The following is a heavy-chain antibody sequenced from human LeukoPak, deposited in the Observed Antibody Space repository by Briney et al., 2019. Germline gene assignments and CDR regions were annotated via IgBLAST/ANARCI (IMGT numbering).Heavy chain of an antibody. CDR2: ISKDGSDK. CDR3: ARDYWWNYDY. Sequence: GGSLRLSCAASGFTFSDYAMHWVRQAPGKGLEWVAVISKDGSDKYYPGSVRGRFTISRDNSKNTIYLQMDSLRAEDTAIYYCARDYWWNYDYWGQGTLDTVSS. D-gene: IGHD1-7*01. J-gene: IGHJ4*02. CDR1: GFTFSDYA. V-gene: IGHV3-30-3*01.